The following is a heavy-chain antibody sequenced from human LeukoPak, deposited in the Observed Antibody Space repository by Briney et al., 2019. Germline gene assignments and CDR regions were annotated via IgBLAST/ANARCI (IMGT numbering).Heavy chain of an antibody. Sequence: PSETLSLTCTVSGDXLTNNYHWSWIRQPPGMGLEFIGYIYYSGSTNYNPSLKSRVTISMDTSKNQFSLRLTSVTAADTAVYYCARRFDSWGQGTLVTVSS. J-gene: IGHJ4*02. CDR1: GDXLTNNYH. CDR3: ARRFDS. CDR2: IYYSGST. V-gene: IGHV4-59*01.